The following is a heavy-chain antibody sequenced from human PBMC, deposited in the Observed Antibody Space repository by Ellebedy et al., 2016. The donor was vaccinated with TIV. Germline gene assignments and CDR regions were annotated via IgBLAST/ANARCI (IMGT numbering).Heavy chain of an antibody. D-gene: IGHD3-3*01. CDR2: IIPILGIA. Sequence: AASVKVSCKASGGTFSSYAISWVRQAPGQGLEWMGRIIPILGIANYAQKFQGRVTITADKSTSTAYMELSSLRSEDTAVYYCARDASDKEYYDFWSGYYGGANWFDPWGQGTLVTVSS. CDR3: ARDASDKEYYDFWSGYYGGANWFDP. J-gene: IGHJ5*02. CDR1: GGTFSSYA. V-gene: IGHV1-69*04.